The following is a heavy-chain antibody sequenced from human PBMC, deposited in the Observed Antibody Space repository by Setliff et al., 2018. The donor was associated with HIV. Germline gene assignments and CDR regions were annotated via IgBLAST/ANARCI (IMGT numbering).Heavy chain of an antibody. V-gene: IGHV5-51*01. CDR3: ARGATGNLEALDI. CDR1: GYSFTSYW. Sequence: PGESLKISCKGSGYSFTSYWIGWVRQMPGKGLEWMGIIYPGDSDTRYSPSFQGQVTISADKPISTAYLQWSNLKASDTAMYYCARGATGNLEALDIWGQGTMVTVSS. D-gene: IGHD6-13*01. CDR2: IYPGDSDT. J-gene: IGHJ3*02.